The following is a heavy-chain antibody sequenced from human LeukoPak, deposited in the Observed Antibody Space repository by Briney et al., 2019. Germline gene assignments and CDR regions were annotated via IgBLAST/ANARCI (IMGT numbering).Heavy chain of an antibody. CDR1: GFTFSSYV. CDR3: AKSKGLVVVGGTFDY. V-gene: IGHV3-30*18. D-gene: IGHD2-15*01. J-gene: IGHJ4*02. CDR2: ISYDGSHK. Sequence: GGSLRLSCAASGFTFSSYVMHWVRQAPGKGLEGVAVISYDGSHKYYAESLIGLFTISRDNSKNTLYLQMNSLRAEDTAVYYCAKSKGLVVVGGTFDYWGLGTLVTVSS.